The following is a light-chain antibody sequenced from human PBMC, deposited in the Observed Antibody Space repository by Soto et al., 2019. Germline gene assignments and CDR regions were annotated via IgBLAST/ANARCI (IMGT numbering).Light chain of an antibody. CDR1: QTSSSW. CDR3: QQTYITPFT. J-gene: IGKJ5*01. Sequence: DIQMTQSPSTLSVSVGDRFTITCRASQTSSSWLAWYQQKPGKAPKLLIYAASSLQSGVPSRFSASGSGTDFTLTISRLQPEDFATYFCQQTYITPFTFGQGTRLE. V-gene: IGKV1-39*01. CDR2: AAS.